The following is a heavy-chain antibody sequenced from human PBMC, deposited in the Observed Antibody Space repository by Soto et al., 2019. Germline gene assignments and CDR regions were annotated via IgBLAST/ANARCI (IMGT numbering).Heavy chain of an antibody. CDR1: GFTFSDSW. CDR3: ASWVHSLNY. J-gene: IGHJ4*02. CDR2: LNQDGSER. Sequence: EVQLVESGGGLVQPGGSLRLSCVTSGFTFSDSWMNWVRQAPGKGLEWVANLNQDGSERKYVDSVKGRFTISRDNARNSVYLQIDNLSTEDMAVYYCASWVHSLNYWGQGTLVTVSS. D-gene: IGHD2-15*01. V-gene: IGHV3-7*01.